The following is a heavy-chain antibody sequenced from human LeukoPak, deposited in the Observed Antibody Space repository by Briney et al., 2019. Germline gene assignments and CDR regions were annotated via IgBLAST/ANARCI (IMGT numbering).Heavy chain of an antibody. Sequence: GGSLRLSCAASGFTFSSYAMSWVRQAPGKGLEWVSAISGSGGSTYYADSVKGRFTISRDNSKNTLYLQMNSLRAEDTAVYYRAKDRMIVVGPDAFDIWGQGTMVTVSS. D-gene: IGHD3-22*01. CDR2: ISGSGGST. J-gene: IGHJ3*02. V-gene: IGHV3-23*01. CDR1: GFTFSSYA. CDR3: AKDRMIVVGPDAFDI.